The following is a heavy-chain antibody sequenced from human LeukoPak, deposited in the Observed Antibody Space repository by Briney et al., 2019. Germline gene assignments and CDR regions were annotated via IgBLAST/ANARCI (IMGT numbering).Heavy chain of an antibody. CDR1: GGSISSYY. Sequence: SETLSLTCTVSGGSISSYYWSWIRQPPGKGLEWIGYIYYSGSTNYNPSLKSRVTISVDTSKSQFSLKLSSVTAADTAVYYCARGGQQLFQNWFDPWGQGTLVTVSS. D-gene: IGHD6-13*01. J-gene: IGHJ5*02. CDR3: ARGGQQLFQNWFDP. V-gene: IGHV4-59*01. CDR2: IYYSGST.